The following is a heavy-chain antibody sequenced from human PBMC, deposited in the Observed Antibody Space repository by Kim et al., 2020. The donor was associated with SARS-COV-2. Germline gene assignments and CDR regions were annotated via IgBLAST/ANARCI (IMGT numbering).Heavy chain of an antibody. CDR1: GGSISSSSYY. CDR3: ARHIGGITTVTTRRSAPGWFDP. CDR2: IYYSGST. D-gene: IGHD4-17*01. J-gene: IGHJ5*02. V-gene: IGHV4-39*01. Sequence: SETLSLTCTVSGGSISSSSYYWGWIRQPPGKGLEWIGSIYYSGSTYYNPSLKSRVTISVDTSKNQFSLKLSSVTAADTAVYYCARHIGGITTVTTRRSAPGWFDPWGQGTLVTVSS.